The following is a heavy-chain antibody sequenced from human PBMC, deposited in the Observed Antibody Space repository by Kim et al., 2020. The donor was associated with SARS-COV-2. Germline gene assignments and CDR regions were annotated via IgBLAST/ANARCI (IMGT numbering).Heavy chain of an antibody. Sequence: PSLRGRVTISVDTSKNQFSRKLSSVTAADTAVYDCARCNVVVVAATYFDYWGQGTLVTVSS. V-gene: IGHV4-31*02. J-gene: IGHJ4*02. D-gene: IGHD2-15*01. CDR3: ARCNVVVVAATYFDY.